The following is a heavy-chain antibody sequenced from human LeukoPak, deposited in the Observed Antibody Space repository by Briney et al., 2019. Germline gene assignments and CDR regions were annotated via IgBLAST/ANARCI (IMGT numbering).Heavy chain of an antibody. CDR1: GDSIGNHY. D-gene: IGHD3-3*01. J-gene: IGHJ6*04. CDR2: VFQNRST. Sequence: SETLSLSCSVSGDSIGNHYWTWIRQPPGGGLEWIGYVFQNRSTNYNRSLKSRVTISVDSSKRQFSLRLTSVTAADSAVYYCARGVYDFWTGFPSRLDVWGEGTSVTVSS. V-gene: IGHV4-59*11. CDR3: ARGVYDFWTGFPSRLDV.